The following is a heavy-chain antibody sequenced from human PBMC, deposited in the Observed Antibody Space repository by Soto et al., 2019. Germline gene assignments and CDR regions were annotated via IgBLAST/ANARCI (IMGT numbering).Heavy chain of an antibody. CDR3: AKDSRPKVLRYFDWSDY. J-gene: IGHJ4*02. V-gene: IGHV3-15*01. Sequence: EVQLVESGGGLVKPGGSLRLSCAASGFTFSNAWMSWVRQAPGKGLEWVGRIKSKTDGGTTDYAAPVKGRFTISRDNSKNTLDLQMNSLRAEDTAVYYCAKDSRPKVLRYFDWSDYWGQGTLVTVSS. CDR1: GFTFSNAW. CDR2: IKSKTDGGTT. D-gene: IGHD3-9*01.